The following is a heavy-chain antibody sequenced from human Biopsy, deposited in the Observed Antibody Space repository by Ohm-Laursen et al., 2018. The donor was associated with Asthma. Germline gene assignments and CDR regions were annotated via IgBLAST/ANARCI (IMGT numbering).Heavy chain of an antibody. CDR1: GFTFSGYW. V-gene: IGHV3-7*01. Sequence: SLRLSCTASGFTFSGYWMSWVRQAPGKGLEWVANIKEDGSEKYYVDSVKGRFTISRDNAKNSLYLQMNSLRAEETAVYYCARARESSSWASAFDIWGQGTKVTVSS. CDR2: IKEDGSEK. D-gene: IGHD6-6*01. CDR3: ARARESSSWASAFDI. J-gene: IGHJ3*02.